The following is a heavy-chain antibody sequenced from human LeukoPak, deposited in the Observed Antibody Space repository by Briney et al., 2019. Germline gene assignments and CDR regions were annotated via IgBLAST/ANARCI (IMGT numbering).Heavy chain of an antibody. CDR2: IIPIFGTA. J-gene: IGHJ4*02. V-gene: IGHV1-69*13. CDR1: GYTFTSYD. CDR3: ARGLRNYDILTGYYKPYYFDY. D-gene: IGHD3-9*01. Sequence: GASVKVSCKASGYTFTSYDINWVRQATGQGLEWLGGIIPIFGTANYAQKFQGRVTITADESTSTAYMELSSLRSEDTAVYYCARGLRNYDILTGYYKPYYFDYWGQGTLVTVSS.